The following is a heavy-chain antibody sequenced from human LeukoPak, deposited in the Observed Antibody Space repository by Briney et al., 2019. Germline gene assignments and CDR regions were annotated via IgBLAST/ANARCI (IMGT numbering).Heavy chain of an antibody. CDR2: IYYSGST. Sequence: PSETLSLTCTVSGGSISSYYWSWIRQPPGKGLEWIGYIYYSGSTNYNPSLKSRVTISVDTSKNQFPLKLSSMTAADTAVYYCARGDVHYYGSGSPDYFDYWGQGTLVTVSS. J-gene: IGHJ4*02. CDR1: GGSISSYY. D-gene: IGHD3-10*01. CDR3: ARGDVHYYGSGSPDYFDY. V-gene: IGHV4-59*01.